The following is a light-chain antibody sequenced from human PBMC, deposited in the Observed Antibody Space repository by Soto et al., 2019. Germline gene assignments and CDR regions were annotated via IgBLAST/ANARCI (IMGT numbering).Light chain of an antibody. CDR3: QQYSHWPPET. J-gene: IGKJ1*01. CDR2: GIS. V-gene: IGKV3-15*01. CDR1: QSLTSY. Sequence: EIVMTQSPATLSVSPGETATLSCRASQSLTSYLAWYQQKPDQAPRLLIYGISTRATDIPARFSGSGSGTEFTLTISSLQSEDFAIYYCQQYSHWPPETFGQGTKVEIK.